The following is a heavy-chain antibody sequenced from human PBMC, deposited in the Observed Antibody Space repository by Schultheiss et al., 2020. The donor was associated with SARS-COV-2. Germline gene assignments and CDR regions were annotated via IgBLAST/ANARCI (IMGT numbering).Heavy chain of an antibody. CDR1: GFSLSTSGMC. J-gene: IGHJ4*02. D-gene: IGHD3-3*01. CDR2: IDWDDDK. Sequence: SCPTLMKPTQTLTLTRTFSGFSLSTSGMCVSWIRQPPGKALEWLALIDWDDDKYYSTSLKTRLTISKDTSKKQVVLTMTNMDPVDTATYYCARMDYEFWRGYDNSDYWGQGTLVTVSS. V-gene: IGHV2-70*01. CDR3: ARMDYEFWRGYDNSDY.